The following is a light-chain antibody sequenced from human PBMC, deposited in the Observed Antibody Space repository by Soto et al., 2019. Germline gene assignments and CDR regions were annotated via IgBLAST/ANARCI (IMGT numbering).Light chain of an antibody. CDR1: QSVSNN. CDR2: GAS. Sequence: EIVMTQSPATLSVSPGERATLSCRVSQSVSNNLAWYQQKPGQAPSLLIYGASTRATGIPARFTGSGSGTEFTLTISSLQSEDFAIYSCQQYNNWPLWTFGQGTKVEI. V-gene: IGKV3-15*01. CDR3: QQYNNWPLWT. J-gene: IGKJ1*01.